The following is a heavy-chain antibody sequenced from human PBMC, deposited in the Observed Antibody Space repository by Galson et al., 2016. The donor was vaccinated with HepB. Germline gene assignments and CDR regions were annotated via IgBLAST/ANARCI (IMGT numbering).Heavy chain of an antibody. CDR2: IKTDGSIT. V-gene: IGHV3-74*01. Sequence: SLRLSCAASGFTFSSYSMNWVRQAPGKGLVWVSRIKTDGSITGYADSVKGRFTISRANGKKTMYLQMNSLRAEDTALYYCARGRRGAISDFFDSWGQGTLVTVSS. J-gene: IGHJ4*02. D-gene: IGHD3-10*01. CDR1: GFTFSSYS. CDR3: ARGRRGAISDFFDS.